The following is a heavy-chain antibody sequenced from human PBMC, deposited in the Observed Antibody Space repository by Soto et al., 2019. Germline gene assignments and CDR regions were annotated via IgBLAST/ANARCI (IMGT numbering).Heavy chain of an antibody. Sequence: QVQLVQSGAEVKRPGSAVKVSCRASGATFSRQGYAWVRQAPGQGLEWMGGIIPMLNKVSYEEKLQGRVTMTADESTTTVYMELTSLTSEDTAVYYCASDKGGTRGYSGYDAFDYWGQGTPVTVSS. CDR3: ASDKGGTRGYSGYDAFDY. V-gene: IGHV1-69*01. J-gene: IGHJ4*02. D-gene: IGHD5-12*01. CDR2: IIPMLNKV. CDR1: GATFSRQG.